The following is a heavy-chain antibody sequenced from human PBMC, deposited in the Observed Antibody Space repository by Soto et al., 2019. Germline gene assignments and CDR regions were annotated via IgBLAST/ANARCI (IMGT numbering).Heavy chain of an antibody. Sequence: QVQQVQSGAEVKKPRTSVEVSCMASGGTISEYASSWVRQAPGQGIEWTGRIIPILGIANYAQKFQGRVTITVDKSTSTAYMELSSLRSEDTAVYYCARGDLLWFGQYYYYYGMDVWGQGTTVTVSS. D-gene: IGHD3-10*01. CDR2: IIPILGIA. J-gene: IGHJ6*02. V-gene: IGHV1-69*04. CDR1: GGTISEYA. CDR3: ARGDLLWFGQYYYYYGMDV.